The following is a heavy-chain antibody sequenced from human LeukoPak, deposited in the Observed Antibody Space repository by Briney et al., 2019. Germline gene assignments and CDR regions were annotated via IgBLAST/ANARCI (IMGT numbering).Heavy chain of an antibody. CDR1: GGSISSSSYY. Sequence: SETLSLTCTVSGGSISSSSYYWGWIRQPPGKGLEWIGSIYYSGSTYYNPSLKSRVTISVDTSKNQFSLKLSSVTAADTAVYYCARATAYGSGSYYNAGYFDYWGQGTLVTVSS. V-gene: IGHV4-39*07. CDR3: ARATAYGSGSYYNAGYFDY. CDR2: IYYSGST. J-gene: IGHJ4*02. D-gene: IGHD3-10*01.